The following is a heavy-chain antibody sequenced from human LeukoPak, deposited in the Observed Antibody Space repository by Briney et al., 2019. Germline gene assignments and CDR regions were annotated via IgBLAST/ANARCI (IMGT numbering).Heavy chain of an antibody. D-gene: IGHD1-26*01. CDR2: INHSGST. Sequence: PSETLSLTCGVYGGSFSGYYWNWIRQSPGKGLEWIGEINHSGSTNYNPSLKSRVTMSVDTSQKQFSLRLTSVTAADTAVYYCARDRSGFWYQHMGWELPDHNGLFDYWGQGTLVTVSS. CDR1: GGSFSGYY. J-gene: IGHJ4*02. CDR3: ARDRSGFWYQHMGWELPDHNGLFDY. V-gene: IGHV4-34*01.